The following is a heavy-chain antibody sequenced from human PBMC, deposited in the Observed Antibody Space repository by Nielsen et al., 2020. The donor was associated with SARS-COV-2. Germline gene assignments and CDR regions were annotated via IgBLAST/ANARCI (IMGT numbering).Heavy chain of an antibody. J-gene: IGHJ6*02. CDR1: GYTFTSYD. V-gene: IGHV1-8*01. Sequence: ASAKVSCKASGYTFTSYDINWVRQATGQGLEWMGWMNPNSGNTGYAQKFQGRVTMTRNTSISTAYMELSSLRSEDTAVYFCSRASDNYGSGSYPQDVWGQGTTVTVSS. D-gene: IGHD3-10*01. CDR3: SRASDNYGSGSYPQDV. CDR2: MNPNSGNT.